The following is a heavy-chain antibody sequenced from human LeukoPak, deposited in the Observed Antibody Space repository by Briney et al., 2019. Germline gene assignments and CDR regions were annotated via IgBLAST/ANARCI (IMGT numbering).Heavy chain of an antibody. CDR2: IKSKTDGGTT. D-gene: IGHD3-3*01. CDR1: GFTFSNAW. V-gene: IGHV3-15*01. Sequence: GGSLRLSCAASGFTFSNAWMSWVRQAPGKGLEWVGRIKSKTDGGTTDYAAPVKGRFTISRDDSKNTLYLQMNSLKTEDTAVYYCTTARGSDYDFWSGYYTSPAEYFQHWGQGILVTVSS. CDR3: TTARGSDYDFWSGYYTSPAEYFQH. J-gene: IGHJ1*01.